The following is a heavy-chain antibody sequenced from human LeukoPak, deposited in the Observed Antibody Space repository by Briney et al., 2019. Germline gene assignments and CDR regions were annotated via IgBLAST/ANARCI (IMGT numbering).Heavy chain of an antibody. V-gene: IGHV1-69*13. CDR1: GGTFSSYA. Sequence: GASVKVSCKASGGTFSSYAISWVRQAPGQGLEWMGGMIPIFGTANYAQKFQGRVTITADESTSTAYMELSSLRSEDTAVYYCARPLRSGTNTVVGYYYGIDVWGKGTTVTVSS. D-gene: IGHD1-14*01. CDR3: ARPLRSGTNTVVGYYYGIDV. J-gene: IGHJ6*04. CDR2: MIPIFGTA.